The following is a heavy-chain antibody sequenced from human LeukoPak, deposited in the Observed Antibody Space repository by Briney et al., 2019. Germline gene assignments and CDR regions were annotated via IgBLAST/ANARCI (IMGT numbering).Heavy chain of an antibody. CDR2: ISYDGSNK. CDR3: AKRGYYYDSSGYYSRTYFDY. D-gene: IGHD3-22*01. Sequence: GGSLRLSCAASGFIFSSHGMHWVRQAPGKGLEWVAVISYDGSNKYYADSVKGRFTISRDNSKNTLYLQMNSLRAEDTAVYYCAKRGYYYDSSGYYSRTYFDYWGQGTLVIVSS. CDR1: GFIFSSHG. V-gene: IGHV3-30*18. J-gene: IGHJ4*02.